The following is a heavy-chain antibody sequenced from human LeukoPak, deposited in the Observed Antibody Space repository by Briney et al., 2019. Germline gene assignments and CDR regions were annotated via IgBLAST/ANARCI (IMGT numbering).Heavy chain of an antibody. CDR2: IYTSGST. J-gene: IGHJ6*03. Sequence: SETLSLTCTVSGGSISSYYWSWIRQPAGKGLEWIGRIYTSGSTNYNPSLKSRVTMSVDTSKNQFSLKLSSVTAADTAVYYCARESIVVVPAAKEDYYYMDVWGKGTTVTVSS. CDR1: GGSISSYY. V-gene: IGHV4-4*07. CDR3: ARESIVVVPAAKEDYYYMDV. D-gene: IGHD2-2*01.